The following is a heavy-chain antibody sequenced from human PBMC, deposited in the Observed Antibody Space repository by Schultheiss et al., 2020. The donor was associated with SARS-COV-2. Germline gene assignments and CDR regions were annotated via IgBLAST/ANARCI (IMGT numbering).Heavy chain of an antibody. V-gene: IGHV3-30*07. CDR2: ISYDGSNK. J-gene: IGHJ4*02. CDR3: ARDLSGASDS. CDR1: GFTFSSYA. D-gene: IGHD7-27*01. Sequence: GESLKISCAASGFTFSSYAMHWVRQAPGKGLEWVAVISYDGSNKYYADSVKGRFTISRDNAKNTLYLQMNSLRAEDTALYYCARDLSGASDSWGQGTLVTVSS.